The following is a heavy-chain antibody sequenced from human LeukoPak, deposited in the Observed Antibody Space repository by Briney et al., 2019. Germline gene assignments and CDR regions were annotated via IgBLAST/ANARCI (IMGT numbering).Heavy chain of an antibody. J-gene: IGHJ6*03. D-gene: IGHD1-26*01. V-gene: IGHV1-18*01. CDR3: AREGGVGPTAPPDYYSYQMDV. CDR1: GYTFISYG. CDR2: ISPYTTKT. Sequence: ASVKVSCKASGYTFISYGITWVRQAPGQGLEGMGWISPYTTKTNYAQSPQGRVTMTTGTATGTAYMKLRSLRSDDTAVYYCAREGGVGPTAPPDYYSYQMDVWGKGTTVTVSS.